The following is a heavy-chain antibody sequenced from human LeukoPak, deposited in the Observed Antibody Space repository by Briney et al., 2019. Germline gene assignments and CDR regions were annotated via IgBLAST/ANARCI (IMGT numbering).Heavy chain of an antibody. V-gene: IGHV1-69*13. D-gene: IGHD3-16*01. CDR1: GGTFSSYA. J-gene: IGHJ6*02. CDR2: IIPIFGTA. Sequence: ASVKVSCKASGGTFSSYAISWVRQAPGQGLEWMGGIIPIFGTANYAQKFQGRVTITADESTSTAYMELSSLRSEDTAVYYCARGHGWGYYYYGMDVWGQGTTVTVSS. CDR3: ARGHGWGYYYYGMDV.